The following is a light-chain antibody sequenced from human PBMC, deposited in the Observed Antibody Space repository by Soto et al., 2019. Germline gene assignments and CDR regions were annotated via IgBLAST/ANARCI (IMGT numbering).Light chain of an antibody. J-gene: IGLJ2*01. V-gene: IGLV4-69*01. CDR1: SGHSAYA. CDR3: QTWGTGIVV. CDR2: FNSDGSH. Sequence: QLVLTQSPSASASLGASVKLTCTLSSGHSAYAIAWHQQQPEKGPRYLMKFNSDGSHSKADGIPDRFSVSSSGADYYLTISSLQSEDEADYYCQTWGTGIVVFGGGTKVTVL.